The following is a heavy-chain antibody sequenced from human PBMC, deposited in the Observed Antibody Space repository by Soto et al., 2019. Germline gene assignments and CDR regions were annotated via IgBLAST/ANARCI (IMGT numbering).Heavy chain of an antibody. Sequence: QVQLVESGGGVVQPGRSLRLSCAASGFTFSSYTMHWVRQAPGKGLEWVAVISYDGSNKYYADSVKGRFTISRDNSKNTLYLQMNSLRPEDTAVYYCARAAGWYDFDYCGQGTLVTVSS. D-gene: IGHD6-19*01. V-gene: IGHV3-30-3*01. J-gene: IGHJ4*02. CDR2: ISYDGSNK. CDR1: GFTFSSYT. CDR3: ARAAGWYDFDY.